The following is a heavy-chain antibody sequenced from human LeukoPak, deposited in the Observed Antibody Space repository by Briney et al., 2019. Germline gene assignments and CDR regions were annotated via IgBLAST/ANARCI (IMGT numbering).Heavy chain of an antibody. V-gene: IGHV5-51*01. D-gene: IGHD2-2*01. CDR2: IYPGDSDT. CDR3: ARRNCSSTRWGCYYYGMDV. CDR1: GYSFTSYW. J-gene: IGHJ6*02. Sequence: GESLKISCKGSGYSFTSYWIGWVRQMPGKGLEWMGIIYPGDSDTRYSPSFQGQVTISADKSISTAYLQWSSLKASDTAMYYCARRNCSSTRWGCYYYGMDVWGQGTTVTVSS.